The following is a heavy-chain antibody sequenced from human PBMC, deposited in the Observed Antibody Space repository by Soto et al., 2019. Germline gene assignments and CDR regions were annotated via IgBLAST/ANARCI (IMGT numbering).Heavy chain of an antibody. CDR3: ARGSYDFWSGYSRRAEYCQH. J-gene: IGHJ1*01. V-gene: IGHV4-34*01. D-gene: IGHD3-3*01. CDR2: INHSGSS. CDR1: GGSFSGYY. Sequence: QVQLQQWGAGLLKPSETLSLTCAVYGGSFSGYYWSWIRQPPGKGLEWIGEINHSGSSNYNPSLKILVTISVDTSKTQCSLKLSSVTAADTAVYYCARGSYDFWSGYSRRAEYCQHWGQGTLVTVSS.